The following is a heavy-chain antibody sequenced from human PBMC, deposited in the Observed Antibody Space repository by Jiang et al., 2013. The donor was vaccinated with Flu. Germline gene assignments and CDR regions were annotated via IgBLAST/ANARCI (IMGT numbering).Heavy chain of an antibody. V-gene: IGHV1-69*01. CDR1: GGTFSSYA. D-gene: IGHD5-18*01. Sequence: GAEVKKPGSSVKVSCKASGGTFSSYAISWVRQAPGQGLEWMGGIIPIFGTANYAQKFQGRVTITADESTSTAYMELSSLRSEDTAVYYCASGYSYAMGDAFDIWGQGTMVTVSS. J-gene: IGHJ3*02. CDR3: ASGYSYAMGDAFDI. CDR2: IIPIFGTA.